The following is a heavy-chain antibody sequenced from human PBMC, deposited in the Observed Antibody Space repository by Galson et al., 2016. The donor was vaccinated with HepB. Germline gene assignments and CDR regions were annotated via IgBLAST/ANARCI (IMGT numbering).Heavy chain of an antibody. CDR2: IFDSGRT. D-gene: IGHD6-19*01. Sequence: SETLSLTCSVSGGSITSDYWSWLRQSPGRGLEWIGYIFDSGRTSYSPSLKSRITISADTSNNHFFLRLRSASPADSALYYCARGGGMSSGGWFRGRFSDFWGRGTPVTVSA. V-gene: IGHV4-59*12. CDR1: GGSITSDY. J-gene: IGHJ2*01. CDR3: ARGGGMSSGGWFRGRFSDF.